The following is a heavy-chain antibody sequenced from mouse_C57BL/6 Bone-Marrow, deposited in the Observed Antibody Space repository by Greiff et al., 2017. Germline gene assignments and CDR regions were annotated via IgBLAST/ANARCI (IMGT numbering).Heavy chain of an antibody. J-gene: IGHJ4*01. D-gene: IGHD2-10*01. CDR2: ISTGGGST. V-gene: IGHV5-12*01. CDR3: ARHRAYYGNHGGYSMDY. CDR1: GFTFSDYY. Sequence: EVQLQESGGGLVQPGGSLKLSCAASGFTFSDYYMYWVRQTPEKRLEWVAYISTGGGSTYYPDTVKGRFTISRDNATNTLYLQMSRLKSEDTAMYYGARHRAYYGNHGGYSMDYWGQGTSVTVSS.